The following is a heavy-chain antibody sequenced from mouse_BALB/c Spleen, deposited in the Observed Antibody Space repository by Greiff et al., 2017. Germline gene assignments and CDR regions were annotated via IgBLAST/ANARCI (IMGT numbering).Heavy chain of an antibody. V-gene: IGHV5-12-1*01. J-gene: IGHJ4*01. Sequence: EVMLVESGGGLVKPGGSLKLSCAASGFAFSSYDMSWVRQTPEKRLEWVAYISSGGGSTYYPDTVKGRFTISRDNAKNTLYLQMSSLKSEDTAMYYCARAYGYRDAMDYWGQGTSVTVSS. CDR2: ISSGGGST. D-gene: IGHD1-2*01. CDR1: GFAFSSYD. CDR3: ARAYGYRDAMDY.